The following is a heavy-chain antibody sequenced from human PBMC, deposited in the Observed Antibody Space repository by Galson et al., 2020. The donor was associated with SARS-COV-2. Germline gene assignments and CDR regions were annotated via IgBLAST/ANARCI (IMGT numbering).Heavy chain of an antibody. CDR2: IYHIGST. CDR3: ARDHLTRWLVRGYYFDY. Sequence: SETLSLTFTVSGYSISSGYYWGWIRQPPGKGLQLTGIIYHIGSTYYNPSLKSRVTISVDTSKNQFSLKLSSVTAADTAVYYCARDHLTRWLVRGYYFDYWGEGTLVTVSS. D-gene: IGHD6-19*01. J-gene: IGHJ4*02. V-gene: IGHV4-38-2*02. CDR1: GYSISSGYY.